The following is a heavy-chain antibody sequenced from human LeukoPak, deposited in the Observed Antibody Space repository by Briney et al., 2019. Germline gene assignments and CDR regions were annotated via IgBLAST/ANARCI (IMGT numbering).Heavy chain of an antibody. CDR2: IYSGGTT. D-gene: IGHD3-22*01. CDR3: AKPAGSHYYDSSGYYFDY. J-gene: IGHJ4*02. Sequence: GGSLRLSCAASGFTVSSNYMSWVRQAPGKGLEWVSVIYSGGTTNYADSVKGRFTISRDNSKNTLFLQMNCLRADDTAVYYCAKPAGSHYYDSSGYYFDYWGQGTLVTVSS. CDR1: GFTVSSNY. V-gene: IGHV3-53*01.